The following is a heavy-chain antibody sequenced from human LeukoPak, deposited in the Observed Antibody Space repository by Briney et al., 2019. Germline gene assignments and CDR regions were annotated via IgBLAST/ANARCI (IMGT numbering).Heavy chain of an antibody. V-gene: IGHV1-24*01. CDR2: FDPEDGET. CDR3: ATTVRPVVVISAFDI. Sequence: GASVKVSCKVSGYTLTELSMHWVRQAPGKGLEWMGGFDPEDGETIDAQKFQGRVTMTEDTSTDTAYMELSSLRSEDTAVYYCATTVRPVVVISAFDIWGQGTMVTVSS. CDR1: GYTLTELS. D-gene: IGHD3-22*01. J-gene: IGHJ3*02.